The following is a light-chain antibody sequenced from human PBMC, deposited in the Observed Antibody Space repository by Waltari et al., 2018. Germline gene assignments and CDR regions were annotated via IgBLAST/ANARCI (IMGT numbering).Light chain of an antibody. Sequence: DIVMTQSPDSLAVSLGERATINCKSSQTIFYSSNNKNYLAWYQQKPGQPPKLLISWASTRESGVPDRFSGSGSETDFTLTISSLQAEDVAVYYCQQYYSTPYTFGQGTKLEIK. CDR3: QQYYSTPYT. J-gene: IGKJ2*01. V-gene: IGKV4-1*01. CDR1: QTIFYSSNNKNY. CDR2: WAS.